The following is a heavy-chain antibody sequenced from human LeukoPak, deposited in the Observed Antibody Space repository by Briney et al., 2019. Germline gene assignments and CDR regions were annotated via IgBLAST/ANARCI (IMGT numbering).Heavy chain of an antibody. CDR3: ARHHRRSGSYYFVGNAFDI. CDR1: GGSFSGYY. D-gene: IGHD1-26*01. J-gene: IGHJ3*02. CDR2: INHSGST. V-gene: IGHV4-34*01. Sequence: SETLSLTCAVYGGSFSGYYWSWIRQPPGKGLEWIGEINHSGSTNYNPSLKSRVTISVDTSKNQFSLKLSSVTAADTAVYYCARHHRRSGSYYFVGNAFDIWGQGTMVTVSS.